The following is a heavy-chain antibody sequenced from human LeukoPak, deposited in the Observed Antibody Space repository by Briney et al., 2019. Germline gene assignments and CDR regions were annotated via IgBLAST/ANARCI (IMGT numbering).Heavy chain of an antibody. J-gene: IGHJ4*02. CDR2: IYYRVTS. CDR3: ARGGDDDYGDYATGY. D-gene: IGHD4-17*01. V-gene: IGHV4-59*01. CDR1: GDSISTYY. Sequence: SETLSLTCTVSGDSISTYYWSWIRQPPGKGLEWIGYIYYRVTSDYNPSLKSRVTMSVDMSTRQISLKLSSVTAADTAVYYCARGGDDDYGDYATGYWGQGTLVTVSS.